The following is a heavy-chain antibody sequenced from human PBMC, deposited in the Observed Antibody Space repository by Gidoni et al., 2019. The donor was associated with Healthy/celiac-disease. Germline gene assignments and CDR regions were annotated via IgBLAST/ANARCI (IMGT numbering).Heavy chain of an antibody. V-gene: IGHV3-9*01. CDR3: SNDTGYCSSTSCYTEGYVPYYYYYYG. J-gene: IGHJ6*01. D-gene: IGHD2-2*02. CDR1: GFTFDDYA. Sequence: EVQLVEYGGGLVQPGRSLRLSCAASGFTFDDYAMHWVRQAPGKGLEWVSGIRWNSGIIGYADSVKGRFTISRDNAKNSLYLQMNRLRAEDTSLYYCSNDTGYCSSTSCYTEGYVPYYYYYYG. CDR2: IRWNSGII.